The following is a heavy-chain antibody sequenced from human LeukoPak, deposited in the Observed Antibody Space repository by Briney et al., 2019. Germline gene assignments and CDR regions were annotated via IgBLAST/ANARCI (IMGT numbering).Heavy chain of an antibody. Sequence: SQTLSLTCTVSGGSFSSGCYYWSWIRQPAGKGLEWIGRIYTSGSTNYTPSLKSRVTISVDTSKNQFSLKLSSVTAADTAVYYCARVGRTGGFDYWGQGTLVTVSS. CDR2: IYTSGST. CDR1: GGSFSSGCYY. D-gene: IGHD4-17*01. CDR3: ARVGRTGGFDY. J-gene: IGHJ4*02. V-gene: IGHV4-61*02.